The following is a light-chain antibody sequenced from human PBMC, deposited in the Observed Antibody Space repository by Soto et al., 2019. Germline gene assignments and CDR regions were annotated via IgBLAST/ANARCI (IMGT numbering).Light chain of an antibody. CDR1: QSVLYSFNNKXY. CDR3: QQYHSTPQT. J-gene: IGKJ1*01. CDR2: WAS. Sequence: DIVMTQSPDSLAVSLGERATINCKSSQSVLYSFNNKXYLAWYQQKPGQPPKLLIYWASTRESGVPDRFSGSGSGTDFTLTISSLQAEDVAVYYCQQYHSTPQTFGQGTKVEIK. V-gene: IGKV4-1*01.